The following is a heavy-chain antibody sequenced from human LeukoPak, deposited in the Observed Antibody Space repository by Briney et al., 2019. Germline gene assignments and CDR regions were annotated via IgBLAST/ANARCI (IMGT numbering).Heavy chain of an antibody. CDR2: INPNSGGT. J-gene: IGHJ5*02. CDR1: GYTFTGYY. D-gene: IGHD3-22*01. CDR3: ARMDYYDSRDNWFDP. V-gene: IGHV1-2*02. Sequence: GASVKVSCKASGYTFTGYYMHWVRQAPGQGLEWMGWINPNSGGTNYAQKFQGRVTMTRNSSISTAYMELSSLRSEDTAVYYCARMDYYDSRDNWFDPWGQGTLVTVSS.